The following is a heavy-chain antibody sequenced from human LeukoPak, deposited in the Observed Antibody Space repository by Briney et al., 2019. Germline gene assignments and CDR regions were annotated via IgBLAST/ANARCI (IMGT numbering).Heavy chain of an antibody. D-gene: IGHD3-3*01. CDR1: GFTLSDYY. V-gene: IGHV3-11*04. Sequence: GGSLRLSCAASGFTLSDYYMSWIRQPPGKGLEWISYISSSGSTLDYADSVKGRFTISRDNAKNSVSLQMNSLRAEDTAVYYCARSEKNYDFWTGEDYWGQGTLVTVSS. CDR2: ISSSGSTL. CDR3: ARSEKNYDFWTGEDY. J-gene: IGHJ4*02.